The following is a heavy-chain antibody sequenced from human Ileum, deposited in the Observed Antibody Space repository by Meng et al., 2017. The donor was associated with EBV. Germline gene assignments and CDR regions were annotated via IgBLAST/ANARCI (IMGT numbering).Heavy chain of an antibody. V-gene: IGHV4-4*02. CDR1: GCSVISNNW. J-gene: IGHJ4*02. CDR3: AKVSLTGTFYDH. CDR2: IFHIGST. Sequence: VQLLESGRWLVKPSGTLSLTCAVSGCSVISNNWWSWVRQPPGKGLEWIGEIFHIGSTNNSPSLKSRVTISVDNSKNQFSLSLTSVTAADTAIYYCAKVSLTGTFYDHWGQGILVTVSS. D-gene: IGHD3-9*01.